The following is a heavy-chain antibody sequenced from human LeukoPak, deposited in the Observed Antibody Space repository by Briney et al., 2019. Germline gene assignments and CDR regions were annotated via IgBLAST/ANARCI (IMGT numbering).Heavy chain of an antibody. CDR3: ARDGDWVGGTIDY. CDR2: ISDTGGST. D-gene: IGHD1-26*01. CDR1: GITLSNYG. J-gene: IGHJ4*02. V-gene: IGHV3-23*01. Sequence: PPGGSLRLSCAVSGITLSNYGMSWVRQAPGKGLEWVAGISDTGGSTNYADSVKGRFTISRDNPKNTLYLQMNSLRAEDTAVYYCARDGDWVGGTIDYWGQGTLVTVSS.